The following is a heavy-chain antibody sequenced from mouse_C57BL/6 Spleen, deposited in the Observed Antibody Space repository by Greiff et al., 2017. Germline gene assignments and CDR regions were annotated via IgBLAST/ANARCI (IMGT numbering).Heavy chain of an antibody. V-gene: IGHV1-80*01. CDR2: IYPGDGAT. CDR3: ARTYYYGSSPRYFDF. CDR1: GYAFSSYW. D-gene: IGHD1-1*01. J-gene: IGHJ1*03. Sequence: QVQLQQFGAELVKPGASVKIFCKASGYAFSSYWMNWVKLRPGKGLEWIGQIYPGDGATNYNGKFKGKATLTADNSSSTAYMQLSSLTSEDSAVYFCARTYYYGSSPRYFDFWGTGTTVTVSS.